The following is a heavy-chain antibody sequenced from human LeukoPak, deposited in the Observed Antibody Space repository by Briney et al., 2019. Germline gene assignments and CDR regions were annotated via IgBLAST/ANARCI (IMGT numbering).Heavy chain of an antibody. CDR2: IFASGST. CDR1: GASINSDY. Sequence: PSETLSLTCTVSGASINSDYWTWVRQVAGKGLEWIGRIFASGSTNYNPYLRSRITMSVDTSKNQFSLDLSSVTAADTGVYYCARGWAPRGEKSSFASWGQGTLVIVSS. J-gene: IGHJ4*02. V-gene: IGHV4-4*07. D-gene: IGHD3-10*01. CDR3: ARGWAPRGEKSSFAS.